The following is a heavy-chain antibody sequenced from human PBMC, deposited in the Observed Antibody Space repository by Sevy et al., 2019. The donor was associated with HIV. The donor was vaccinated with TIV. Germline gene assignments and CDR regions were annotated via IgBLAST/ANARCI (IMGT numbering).Heavy chain of an antibody. V-gene: IGHV3-30*04. CDR2: ISYDGSIK. D-gene: IGHD3-22*01. J-gene: IGHJ6*02. CDR3: VGERTYYYDSSGSDYGYYGMDV. Sequence: GGSLRLSCAASGFTFSTYAMRWVRQAPGKGLEWVAVISYDGSIKYSADSVKGRFTISRDNSKNTLYLQMNSLRPEDTAVYYCVGERTYYYDSSGSDYGYYGMDVWGQGATVTVSS. CDR1: GFTFSTYA.